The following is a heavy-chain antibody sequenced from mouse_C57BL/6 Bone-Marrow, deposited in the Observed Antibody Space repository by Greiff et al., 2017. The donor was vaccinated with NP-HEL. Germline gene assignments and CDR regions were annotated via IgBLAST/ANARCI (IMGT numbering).Heavy chain of an antibody. D-gene: IGHD1-1*01. Sequence: EVKLVESGGGLVQPGGSLSLSCAASGFTFTDYYMSWVRQPPGKALEWLGFISNKANGYTTEYSASVKGRFTISRDNSQSILYLQMNALRAEDSATYYCARYLSRGYFDVWGTGTTVTVSS. V-gene: IGHV7-3*01. J-gene: IGHJ1*03. CDR2: ISNKANGYTT. CDR1: GFTFTDYY. CDR3: ARYLSRGYFDV.